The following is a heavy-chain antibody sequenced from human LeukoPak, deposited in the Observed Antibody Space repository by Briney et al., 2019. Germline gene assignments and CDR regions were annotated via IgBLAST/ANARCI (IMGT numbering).Heavy chain of an antibody. CDR2: IKQDGSEK. CDR3: ARRRLITMIVVVIDAFDI. CDR1: GFTFSSYA. Sequence: GGSLRLSCAASGFTFSSYAMSWVRQAPGKGLEWVANIKQDGSEKYYVDSVKGRFTISRDNAKNSLYLQMNTLRPEDTAVYYCARRRLITMIVVVIDAFDIWGQGTMVTVSS. V-gene: IGHV3-7*01. J-gene: IGHJ3*02. D-gene: IGHD3-22*01.